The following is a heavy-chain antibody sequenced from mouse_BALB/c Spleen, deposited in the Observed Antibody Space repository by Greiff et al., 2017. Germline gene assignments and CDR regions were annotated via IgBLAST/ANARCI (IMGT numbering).Heavy chain of an antibody. CDR1: GFSLTSYG. J-gene: IGHJ4*01. V-gene: IGHV2-9*02. D-gene: IGHD1-1*01. Sequence: VQLQESGPGLVAPSQSLSITCTVSGFSLTSYGVHWVRQPPGKGLEWLGVIWAGGSTNYNSALMSRLSISKDNSKSQVFLKMNSLQTDDTAMYYCARGSYYGSSYYAMDYWGQGTSVTVSS. CDR2: IWAGGST. CDR3: ARGSYYGSSYYAMDY.